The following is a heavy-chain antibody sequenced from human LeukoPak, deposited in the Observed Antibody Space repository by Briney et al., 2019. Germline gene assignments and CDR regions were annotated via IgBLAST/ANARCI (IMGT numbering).Heavy chain of an antibody. CDR3: AKEIYYGDYLNSLH. CDR2: ISGSGGST. CDR1: GFTFSSYA. V-gene: IGHV3-23*01. D-gene: IGHD4-17*01. J-gene: IGHJ1*01. Sequence: GGSLRLPCAAFGFTFSSYAMCWVRQAPGKGLEWVSTISGSGGSTYYVDSVKGRFTISRDNSKNTLYLQMNSPRAEDTAVYYCAKEIYYGDYLNSLHWGQGTLVTVSA.